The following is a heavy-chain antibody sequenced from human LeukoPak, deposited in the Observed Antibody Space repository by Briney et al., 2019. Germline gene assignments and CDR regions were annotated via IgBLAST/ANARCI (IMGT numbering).Heavy chain of an antibody. J-gene: IGHJ3*02. V-gene: IGHV3-23*01. D-gene: IGHD3-3*01. CDR2: ISGSGGST. CDR3: AKGKRYDFWSGYSPIGAFDI. CDR1: GFTFSSYA. Sequence: PGGSLRLSCAASGFTFSSYAMSWVRQAPGKGLEWVSAISGSGGSTYYADSVKGRFTISRDNSKNTLYLQMNSLRAEDTAVYYCAKGKRYDFWSGYSPIGAFDIWGQGTMVTVSS.